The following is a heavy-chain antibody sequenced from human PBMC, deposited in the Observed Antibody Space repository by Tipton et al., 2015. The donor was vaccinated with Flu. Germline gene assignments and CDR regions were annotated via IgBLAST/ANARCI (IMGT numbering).Heavy chain of an antibody. D-gene: IGHD3-10*02. CDR2: LSYSGNT. Sequence: TLSLTCTVSSGSIRSTNYFCAWIRQPPGKGLEWIGGLSYSGNTYYNPSLKSRVVISVDTSKSQFSLKLRSVTAADTAVYYCARLSYYDVDLKNFYFDYWGQGALVTVSS. V-gene: IGHV4-39*01. CDR1: SGSIRSTNYF. J-gene: IGHJ4*02. CDR3: ARLSYYDVDLKNFYFDY.